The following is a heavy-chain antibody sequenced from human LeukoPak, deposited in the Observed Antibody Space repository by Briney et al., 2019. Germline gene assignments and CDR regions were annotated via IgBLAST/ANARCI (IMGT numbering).Heavy chain of an antibody. V-gene: IGHV1-2*02. CDR2: INPNSGGT. D-gene: IGHD5-24*01. CDR3: ARVRDGYNDAYDI. CDR1: GYTFTGYY. J-gene: IGHJ3*02. Sequence: ASVKVSCKASGYTFTGYYMHWVRQAPGQGLEWMGWINPNSGGTNYAQKFQGRVTMTRDTSTSTVYMELSSLKSEDTAVYYCARVRDGYNDAYDIWGQGTVVTVSS.